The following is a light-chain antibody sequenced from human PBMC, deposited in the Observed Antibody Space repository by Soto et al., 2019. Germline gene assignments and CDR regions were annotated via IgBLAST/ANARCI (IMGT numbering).Light chain of an antibody. CDR3: QQYETFSPWT. CDR1: QNIRGW. J-gene: IGKJ1*01. V-gene: IGKV1-5*01. Sequence: IHMTQSPXTXSTSVGDRVTXTCWASQNIRGWLAWYQQKPGKAPKLLIYDASTLESGVPSRFSGSGSGTEFTLAISSLEPDDFATYYCQQYETFSPWTFGQGTKVDVK. CDR2: DAS.